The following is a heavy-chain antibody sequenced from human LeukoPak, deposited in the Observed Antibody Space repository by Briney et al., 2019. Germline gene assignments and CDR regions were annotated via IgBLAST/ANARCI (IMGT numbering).Heavy chain of an antibody. J-gene: IGHJ4*02. CDR2: ISGSGGIT. CDR1: GFTFSSYA. V-gene: IGHV3-23*01. D-gene: IGHD6-19*01. CDR3: AKVAGEQWLVWELDY. Sequence: PGGSLRLSCAASGFTFSSYAMSWVRQAPGKGLEWVSAISGSGGITYYADSVKGRFTISRDNSKNTLYLQLNSLRAEDTAVYYCAKVAGEQWLVWELDYWGQGTLVTVSS.